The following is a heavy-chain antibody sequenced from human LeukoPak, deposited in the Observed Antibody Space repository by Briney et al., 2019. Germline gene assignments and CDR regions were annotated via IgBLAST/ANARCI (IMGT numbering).Heavy chain of an antibody. D-gene: IGHD3-3*01. CDR1: GGSISSYY. J-gene: IGHJ5*02. V-gene: IGHV4-59*12. Sequence: SETLSLTCTVSGGSISSYYWSWIRQPPGKGLEWIGYIYYSGSTNYNPSLKSRVTISVDMSKNQFSLKLSSVTAADTAVYYCARGSYYDFWSRPDNWFDPWGQGTLVTVSS. CDR3: ARGSYYDFWSRPDNWFDP. CDR2: IYYSGST.